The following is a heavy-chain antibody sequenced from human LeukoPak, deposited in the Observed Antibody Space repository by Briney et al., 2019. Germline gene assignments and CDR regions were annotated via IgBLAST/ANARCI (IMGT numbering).Heavy chain of an antibody. CDR2: IYYSGST. CDR3: AKVGFSGQYFDYGMDY. D-gene: IGHD3-9*01. J-gene: IGHJ4*02. V-gene: IGHV4-39*07. CDR1: GGSISSSSYY. Sequence: SETLSLTCTVSGGSISSSSYYWGWVRQPPGKGLEWIGSIYYSGSTYYNPSLKSRLTISVDTSKNQFSLKLSSVTAADTAVYYCAKVGFSGQYFDYGMDYWGQGTLVTVSS.